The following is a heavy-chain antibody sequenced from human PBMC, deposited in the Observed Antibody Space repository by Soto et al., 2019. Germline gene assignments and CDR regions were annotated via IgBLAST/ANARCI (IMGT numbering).Heavy chain of an antibody. D-gene: IGHD2-21*02. V-gene: IGHV4-4*02. Sequence: SETLSLTCAVSGGSISSCNWRCWVRPPPGKGLEWIGDMYNSGSTDYHPSLKSRVTISVDTSKNQFSLKLNSVTAADTAVYYCARDLWGYCGTDCYPLDVWGQGTTVTVSS. J-gene: IGHJ6*02. CDR1: GGSISSCNW. CDR2: MYNSGST. CDR3: ARDLWGYCGTDCYPLDV.